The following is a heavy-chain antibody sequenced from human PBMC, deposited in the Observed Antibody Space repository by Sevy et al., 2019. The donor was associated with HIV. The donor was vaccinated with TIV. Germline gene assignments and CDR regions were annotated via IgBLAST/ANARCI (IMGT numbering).Heavy chain of an antibody. Sequence: ASVKVSCKASGDTFNTYSITWVRQAPGQGLEWMGGIIPIFRKADYQQNFQGRVTVTADKSTSTVYLYLSSLRYDDTVVYYCAVREAAAGPDYWGQGTLVTVSS. CDR1: GDTFNTYS. J-gene: IGHJ4*02. CDR2: IIPIFRKA. V-gene: IGHV1-69*06. CDR3: AVREAAAGPDY. D-gene: IGHD6-13*01.